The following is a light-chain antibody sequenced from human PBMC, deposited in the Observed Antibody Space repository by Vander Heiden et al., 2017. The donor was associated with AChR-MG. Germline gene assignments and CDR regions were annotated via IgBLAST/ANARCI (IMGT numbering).Light chain of an antibody. V-gene: IGLV1-47*02. CDR1: SSNIGSNY. J-gene: IGLJ3*02. CDR3: AAWDDSLSGLV. CDR2: TNN. Sequence: QSVLTQPPSASGTPGQRVTISCSGSSSNIGSNYVSWYQQLPGTAPKLLIYTNNQRPSGVPDRFSGSKSGTSASLAISGLQSEDEADYYCAAWDDSLSGLVFGGGTKLTVL.